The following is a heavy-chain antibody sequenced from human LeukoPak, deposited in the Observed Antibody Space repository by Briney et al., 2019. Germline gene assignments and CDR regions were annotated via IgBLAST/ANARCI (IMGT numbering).Heavy chain of an antibody. J-gene: IGHJ4*02. D-gene: IGHD4-17*01. Sequence: GGSLRLSCTTSGFIFANYAMAWVRQSPGKGLEWVSSISSSSSYIYYADSVKGRFTISRDNAKNSLYLQMNSLRAEDTAVYYCARGGYGAYMGWGQGMLVTVSS. CDR3: ARGGYGAYMG. V-gene: IGHV3-21*01. CDR2: ISSSSSYI. CDR1: GFIFANYA.